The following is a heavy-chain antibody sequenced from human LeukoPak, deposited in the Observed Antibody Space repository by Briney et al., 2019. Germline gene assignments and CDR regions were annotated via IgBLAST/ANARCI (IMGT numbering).Heavy chain of an antibody. V-gene: IGHV3-7*01. Sequence: GGSLRLSCAASGFTFSSYWMGWVRQAPGKGLEWVANIKQDGSEKYYVDSVKGRFTISRDNAKNSLYLQMNSLRAEDTAVYYCARSPAPLTIVVVPAAGFDYWGQGTLVTVSS. J-gene: IGHJ4*02. CDR1: GFTFSSYW. CDR2: IKQDGSEK. D-gene: IGHD2-2*01. CDR3: ARSPAPLTIVVVPAAGFDY.